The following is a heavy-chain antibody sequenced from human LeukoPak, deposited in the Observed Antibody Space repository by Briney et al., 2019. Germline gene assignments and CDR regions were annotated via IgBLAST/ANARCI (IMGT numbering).Heavy chain of an antibody. CDR2: IIPIFGTA. V-gene: IGHV1-69*05. Sequence: ASVKVSCKASGGTFSSNAISWVRQAPGQGLEWMGGIIPIFGTANYAQKFQGRVTITTDESTNTAYMELSSLRSEDTAVYYCARDREDIVVVPAAKGGYYYYYMDVWGKGTTVTVSS. D-gene: IGHD2-2*01. CDR3: ARDREDIVVVPAAKGGYYYYYMDV. J-gene: IGHJ6*03. CDR1: GGTFSSNA.